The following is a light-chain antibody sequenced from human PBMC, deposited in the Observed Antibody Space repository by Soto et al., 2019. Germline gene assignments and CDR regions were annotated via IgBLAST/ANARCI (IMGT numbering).Light chain of an antibody. CDR1: QSVGETF. J-gene: IGKJ1*01. CDR2: GVS. Sequence: EVVLTQSPGTPSLSPGEKATLSCRASQSVGETFLSWYQQKPGLAPRLLIYGVSNRATGIPDRFSGSGSGTDFILTISRLEPEDFALYYCGQFVSSPPRTFGQGTKVEIK. V-gene: IGKV3-20*01. CDR3: GQFVSSPPRT.